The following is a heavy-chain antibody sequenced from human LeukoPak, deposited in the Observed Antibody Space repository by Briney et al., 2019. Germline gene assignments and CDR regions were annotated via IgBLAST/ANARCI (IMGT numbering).Heavy chain of an antibody. CDR1: GGSISSGGYY. V-gene: IGHV4-30-2*01. J-gene: IGHJ6*03. CDR3: ARCSGSPEGRYYYYYMDV. CDR2: IYHSGST. Sequence: TSETLSLTCTVSGGSISSGGYYWSWIRQPPGKGLEWIGYIYHSGSTYYNPSLKSRVTISVDRSKNQFSLKLSSVTAADTAVYYCARCSGSPEGRYYYYYMDVWGKGTTVTVSS. D-gene: IGHD1-26*01.